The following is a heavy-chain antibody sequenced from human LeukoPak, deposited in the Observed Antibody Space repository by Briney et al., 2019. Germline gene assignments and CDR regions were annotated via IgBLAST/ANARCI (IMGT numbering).Heavy chain of an antibody. J-gene: IGHJ4*02. CDR1: GFTFSSYA. CDR3: ATAWQYCDY. V-gene: IGHV3-23*01. CDR2: ITDSGGST. Sequence: GGSLRLSCAASGFTFSSYAMTWVRQAPGQGLEWVSSITDSGGSTYYADSVKGRFTISRDNSKNTLYLQMNSLRAEDTAVYYCATAWQYCDYWGQGTLVTASS. D-gene: IGHD5-12*01.